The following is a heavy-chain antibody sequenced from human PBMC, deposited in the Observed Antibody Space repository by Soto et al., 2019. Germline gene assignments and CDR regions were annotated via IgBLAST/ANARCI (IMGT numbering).Heavy chain of an antibody. CDR2: IYYTGST. CDR3: ARNGKSTQLERTFDP. V-gene: IGHV4-61*01. J-gene: IGHJ5*02. CDR1: GGSVSSESHY. Sequence: PSETLSLTCTVSGGSVSSESHYWSWIRQTPGKGLEWIGYIYYTGSTNCNPSLKGRVTISVDTSKNQFSLKLSSVTAADTAVYYCARNGKSTQLERTFDPWGQGTQVPVYS. D-gene: IGHD1-1*01.